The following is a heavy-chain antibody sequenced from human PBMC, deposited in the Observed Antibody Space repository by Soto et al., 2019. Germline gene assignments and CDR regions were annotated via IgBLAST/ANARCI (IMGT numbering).Heavy chain of an antibody. V-gene: IGHV4-59*01. CDR3: AKRGSVGTTYPYDAFDI. J-gene: IGHJ3*02. Sequence: SETLSLTCTVSGGSISPYYWSWIRQPPGKGLEWIGYIYYSGSTNYNPSLKSRVTISGDTSKTQFSRKLSSVTAADTAVYSCAKRGSVGTTYPYDAFDIWGQGTMVTVSS. D-gene: IGHD1-26*01. CDR2: IYYSGST. CDR1: GGSISPYY.